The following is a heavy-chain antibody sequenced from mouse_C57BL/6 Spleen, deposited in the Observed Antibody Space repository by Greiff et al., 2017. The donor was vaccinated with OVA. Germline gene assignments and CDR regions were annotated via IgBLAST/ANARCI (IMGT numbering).Heavy chain of an antibody. D-gene: IGHD1-1*01. J-gene: IGHJ4*01. CDR1: GYTFTSYW. CDR2: IYPSDSDT. CDR3: ARAGYSSNVDDAMDY. Sequence: VQLQQPGAELVRPGSSVKLSCKASGYTFTSYWMDWVKQRPGQGLEWIGNIYPSDSDTDYNPKFKGKATLTVDKASSTAYMQLSSLTSEDSALYYGARAGYSSNVDDAMDYWGQGTSVTVSS. V-gene: IGHV1-61*01.